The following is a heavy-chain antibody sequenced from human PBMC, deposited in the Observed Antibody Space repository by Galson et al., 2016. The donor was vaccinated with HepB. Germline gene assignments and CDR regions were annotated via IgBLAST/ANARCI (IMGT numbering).Heavy chain of an antibody. CDR3: ARDRDSSSYFSLDY. CDR1: GGSISSYY. V-gene: IGHV4-59*01. D-gene: IGHD3-22*01. CDR2: IYNSGRT. Sequence: ETLSLTCTVSGGSISSYYWSWIRQPPGKRLEWIGYIYNSGRTNYNPSLKRRVTISVDTSKNQFYLNLRSVTAADTAVYYCARDRDSSSYFSLDYWGQGTLVTVSS. J-gene: IGHJ4*02.